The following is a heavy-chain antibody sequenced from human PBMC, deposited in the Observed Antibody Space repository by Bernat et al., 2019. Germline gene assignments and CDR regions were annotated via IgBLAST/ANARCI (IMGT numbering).Heavy chain of an antibody. Sequence: VHLVESGGGVVQPGGSLRLSCAASGFTFSSYWMYWVRQAPGKGLVWVSGIDSDGSRITYADSVRGRFTISRDNAKKTLYLQMNSVRAEDTAVYYCASYKGGATKDYWGQGTLVTVSS. D-gene: IGHD5-12*01. CDR2: IDSDGSRI. CDR3: ASYKGGATKDY. J-gene: IGHJ4*02. V-gene: IGHV3-74*02. CDR1: GFTFSSYW.